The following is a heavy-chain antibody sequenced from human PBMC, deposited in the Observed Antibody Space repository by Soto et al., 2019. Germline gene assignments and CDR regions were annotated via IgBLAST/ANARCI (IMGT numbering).Heavy chain of an antibody. V-gene: IGHV4-4*02. Sequence: QVQLQESGPGLVKPSGTLSLTCAVSGGSISSSNWWSWVRQPPGKGLGLIGEIYHSGSTIYNPSLKSRVTISVDQSKNQFSLMLSSVTAADTAVYYCARTHDYGDYLPYYDYGMDVWGQGTTVTVSS. CDR1: GGSISSSNW. CDR3: ARTHDYGDYLPYYDYGMDV. J-gene: IGHJ6*01. D-gene: IGHD4-17*01. CDR2: IYHSGST.